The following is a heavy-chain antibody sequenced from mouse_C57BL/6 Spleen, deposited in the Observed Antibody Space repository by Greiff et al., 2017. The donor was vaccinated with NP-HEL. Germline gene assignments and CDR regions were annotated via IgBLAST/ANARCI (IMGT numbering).Heavy chain of an antibody. J-gene: IGHJ3*01. D-gene: IGHD1-2*01. V-gene: IGHV3-6*01. Sequence: VQLKESGPGLVKPSQSLSLTCSVTGYSITSGYYWNWIRQFPGNKLEWMGYISYDGSNNYNPSLKNRISITRDTSKNQFFLKLNSVTTEDTATYYCARDLLRLKGFAYWGQGTLVTVSA. CDR2: ISYDGSN. CDR1: GYSITSGYY. CDR3: ARDLLRLKGFAY.